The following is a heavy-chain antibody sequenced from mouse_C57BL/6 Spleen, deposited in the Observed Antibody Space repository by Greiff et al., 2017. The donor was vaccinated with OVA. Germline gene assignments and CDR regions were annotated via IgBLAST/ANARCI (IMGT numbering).Heavy chain of an antibody. CDR3: ARGSGYLDD. J-gene: IGHJ1*03. Sequence: VQLQQPGAELVMPGASVKLSCKASGYTFTSYWMHWVKQRPGQGLEWIGEIDPSDSYTNYNQKFKGKSTLTGDKSSSTAYMQLSSLKSEDSAGYYSARGSGYLDDWGTGTTVTVSS. CDR2: IDPSDSYT. V-gene: IGHV1-69*01. CDR1: GYTFTSYW.